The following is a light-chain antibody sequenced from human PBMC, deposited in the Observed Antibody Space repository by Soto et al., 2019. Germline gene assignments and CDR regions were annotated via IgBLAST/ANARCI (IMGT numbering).Light chain of an antibody. CDR1: SSDVGGYNF. J-gene: IGLJ2*01. CDR3: HSYTSTSKLV. Sequence: QSVLTQPASVSGSPGQSITISCTGSSSDVGGYNFVSWYQHHPGKAPKLMIYEVSNRPSGVSNRFSGSKSGNTASLTISGLQAEDEADYYCHSYTSTSKLVFGGGTQLTVL. V-gene: IGLV2-14*01. CDR2: EVS.